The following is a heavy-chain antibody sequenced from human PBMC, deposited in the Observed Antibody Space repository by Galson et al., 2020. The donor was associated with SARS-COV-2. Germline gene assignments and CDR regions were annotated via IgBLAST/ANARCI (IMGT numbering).Heavy chain of an antibody. D-gene: IGHD3-10*01. CDR3: AAPAGQYYYGSGSNPEI. CDR1: GFTFSSYA. CDR2: ISYDGSNK. J-gene: IGHJ2*01. V-gene: IGHV3-30-3*01. Sequence: SLKLSCAASGFTFSSYAMHWVRQAPGKGPEWVAVISYDGSNKYYADSVKGRFTISRDNSKNTLYLQMNSLRAEDTAVYYCAAPAGQYYYGSGSNPEIWGRGTLVTVSS.